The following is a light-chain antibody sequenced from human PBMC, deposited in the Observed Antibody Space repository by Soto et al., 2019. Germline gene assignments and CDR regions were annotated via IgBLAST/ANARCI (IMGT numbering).Light chain of an antibody. J-gene: IGKJ5*01. CDR2: DAS. V-gene: IGKV3-15*01. Sequence: EIVMTQSPGTLSVSPGERATLSCRASQSVSSNLAWYQQKPGQAPRLLISDASTRATGIPARFSATGSETDFTLTISGLQSEDSAVYFCQQRSNWITFGQGTRLEIK. CDR1: QSVSSN. CDR3: QQRSNWIT.